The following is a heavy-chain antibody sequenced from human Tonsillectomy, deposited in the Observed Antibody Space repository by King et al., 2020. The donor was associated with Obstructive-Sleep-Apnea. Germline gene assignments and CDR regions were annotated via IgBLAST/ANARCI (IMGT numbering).Heavy chain of an antibody. D-gene: IGHD1-26*01. CDR1: GFSFITSEVG. CDR2: IYWDDDK. CDR3: AYRRPGTYYFDC. V-gene: IGHV2-5*02. J-gene: IGHJ4*02. Sequence: TLKESGPTLVKPTQTLTLTCTFSGFSFITSEVGVGWIRQPPGKALEWLALIYWDDDKRYSPSLKSRLTISKDTSKNQVVLTMTNMDPVDTATYYCAYRRPGTYYFDCWGQGTLVTVSS.